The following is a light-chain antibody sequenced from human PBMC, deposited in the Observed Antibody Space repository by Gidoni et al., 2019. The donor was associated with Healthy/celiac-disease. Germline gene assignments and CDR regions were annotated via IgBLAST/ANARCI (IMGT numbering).Light chain of an antibody. J-gene: IGLJ2*01. CDR3: QSYDSSIYVV. CDR1: SGSIASNY. V-gene: IGLV6-57*04. CDR2: EDN. Sequence: NFMQTQPHSASETPGKTVTIACTRSSGSIASNYVHWYQQRPGSAPPTLIYEDNPRPSGVPDRFSGSFDSSSNSASLTISGLKTEVESDYYCQSYDSSIYVVFGGGTQLTVL.